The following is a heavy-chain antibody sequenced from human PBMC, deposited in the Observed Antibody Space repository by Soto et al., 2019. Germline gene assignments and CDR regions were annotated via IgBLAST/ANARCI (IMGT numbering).Heavy chain of an antibody. D-gene: IGHD1-26*01. CDR2: ISAHNGNK. V-gene: IGHV1-18*01. CDR1: GYRFSNYD. CDR3: ARGLLAYFGMGV. J-gene: IGHJ6*02. Sequence: QLVQSGAEVKKPGASVKVSCKASGYRFSNYDISWVRQAPGQGLEWMAWISAHNGNKHYAEKFQGRVSTTTDTSTSTAYMEVRTLKTDDTAVYYCARGLLAYFGMGVWGQGTTVTVS.